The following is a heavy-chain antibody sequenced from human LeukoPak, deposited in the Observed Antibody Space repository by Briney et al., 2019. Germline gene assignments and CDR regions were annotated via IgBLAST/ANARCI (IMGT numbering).Heavy chain of an antibody. V-gene: IGHV4-39*01. J-gene: IGHJ4*02. CDR3: ATDSGSSPFDY. CDR2: IYYSGST. D-gene: IGHD1-26*01. CDR1: GGSISSSSYY. Sequence: SETLSLTCTVSGGSISSSSYYWGWIRQPPGKGLEWIGSIYYSGSTYYNPSLKSRVTISVDTSKNQFSLKLSSVTAADTAVYYCATDSGSSPFDYWGQGTLVTVSS.